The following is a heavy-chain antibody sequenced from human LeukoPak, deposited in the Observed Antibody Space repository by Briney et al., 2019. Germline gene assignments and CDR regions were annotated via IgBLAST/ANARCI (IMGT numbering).Heavy chain of an antibody. Sequence: GGSLRLSCAASGFTFSSYWMSWVRQAPGKGLEWVSSIGGRNGYIYYANSVKGRFTISRDNDTNSLYLQMNGLRAEDTAVYYCARTAIGYSDSSGYYFDYWGQGTLVTVSS. D-gene: IGHD3-22*01. CDR2: IGGRNGYI. J-gene: IGHJ4*02. CDR1: GFTFSSYW. V-gene: IGHV3-21*01. CDR3: ARTAIGYSDSSGYYFDY.